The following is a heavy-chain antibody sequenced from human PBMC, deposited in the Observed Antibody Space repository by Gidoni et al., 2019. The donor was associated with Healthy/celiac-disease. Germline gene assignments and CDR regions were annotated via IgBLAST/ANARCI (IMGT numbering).Heavy chain of an antibody. CDR2: INSGGST. J-gene: IGHJ4*02. V-gene: IGHV3-53*01. D-gene: IGHD6-13*01. Sequence: VQLVESGVGLIQPGGFLSLFWCASEFTFSSNYMSWVRQAPGKGLEWVSVINSGGSTYYADSVKGRFTISRDNSKNTLYLQMNSLRAEDTAVYYCARGSKYGYDRADYWGQGTLVTVSS. CDR1: EFTFSSNY. CDR3: ARGSKYGYDRADY.